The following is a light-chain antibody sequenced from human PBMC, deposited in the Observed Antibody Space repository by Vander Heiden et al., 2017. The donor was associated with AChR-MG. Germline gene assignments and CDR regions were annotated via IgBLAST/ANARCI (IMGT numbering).Light chain of an antibody. J-gene: IGKJ2*01. CDR3: QQYGSSPLYT. Sequence: EIVLPQSPGTLSLSPGERATLSCRASQSVSSSYLAWYQQKPGQAPRLLIYGASRRATGIPDRFSGSGSGTDFTLTISRLEPEDFAVYYCQQYGSSPLYTFGQGTELEIK. V-gene: IGKV3-20*01. CDR2: GAS. CDR1: QSVSSSY.